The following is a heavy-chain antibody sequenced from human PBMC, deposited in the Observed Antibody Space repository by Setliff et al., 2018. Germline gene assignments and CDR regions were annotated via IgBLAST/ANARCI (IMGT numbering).Heavy chain of an antibody. J-gene: IGHJ4*02. D-gene: IGHD2-15*01. V-gene: IGHV1-18*01. Sequence: RASVKVSCKASGYTFTSYGFSWVRQAPGQGLEWMGWISVYNGKTKYAQKFQGRVTMTTDTSTRTAYMEVTSLRVEDTALYYCVKDTGNGGNTGLDYWGQGTLVTVSS. CDR1: GYTFTSYG. CDR2: ISVYNGKT. CDR3: VKDTGNGGNTGLDY.